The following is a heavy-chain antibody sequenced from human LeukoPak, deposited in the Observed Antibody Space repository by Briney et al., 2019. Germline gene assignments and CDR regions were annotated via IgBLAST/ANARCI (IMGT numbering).Heavy chain of an antibody. V-gene: IGHV1-69*13. CDR2: IIPIFGTA. CDR3: ARFAAGGSYCYYMDV. CDR1: GGTFSSYA. Sequence: GASVKVSCKASGGTFSSYAISWVRQAPGQGLEWMGGIIPIFGTANYAQKFQGRVTITADESTSTAYMELSSLRSEDTAVYYCARFAAGGSYCYYMDVWGKGTTVTVSS. J-gene: IGHJ6*03. D-gene: IGHD6-25*01.